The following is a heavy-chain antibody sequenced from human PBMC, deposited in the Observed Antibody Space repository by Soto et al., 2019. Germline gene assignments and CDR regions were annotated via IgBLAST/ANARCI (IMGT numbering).Heavy chain of an antibody. D-gene: IGHD3-10*01. V-gene: IGHV4-30-2*01. CDR3: AGFYGSGNYGMDV. CDR2: TYHSGST. CDR1: GCLISCGGYS. J-gene: IGHJ6*02. Sequence: SETLSLTCAVSGCLISCGGYSSSWTWQPPGKGLEWIGYTYHSGSTYYNPPLKSRVTISVDRSKKLFSLKLSSVTAADTAVYSCAGFYGSGNYGMDVWGQGITVTV.